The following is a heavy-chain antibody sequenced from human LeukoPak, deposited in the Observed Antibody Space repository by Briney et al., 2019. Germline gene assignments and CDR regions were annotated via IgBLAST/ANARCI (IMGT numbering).Heavy chain of an antibody. CDR3: ASRTYEYGSGTRIFDY. Sequence: PSETLSLTCTVSGGSISSGDYYWSWIRQPPGKGLEWIGYIYYSGSTYYNPSLKSRVTISVDTSKNQFSMKLSSVTLADTAVYHCASRTYEYGSGTRIFDYWGQGTRVTVSA. V-gene: IGHV4-30-4*01. CDR1: GGSISSGDYY. CDR2: IYYSGST. J-gene: IGHJ4*02. D-gene: IGHD3-10*01.